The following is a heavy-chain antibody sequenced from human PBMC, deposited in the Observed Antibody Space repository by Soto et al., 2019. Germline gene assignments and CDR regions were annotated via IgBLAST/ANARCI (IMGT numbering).Heavy chain of an antibody. D-gene: IGHD3-10*01. J-gene: IGHJ6*02. Sequence: EVQLVESGGGLVQPGGSLRLSCAASGFTVSSNYMSWVRQAPGKGLEWVSVIYSGGSTYYAGSVKGQFTIPRHNSKNTLYLQMNTVTAEDTAVYYCLTINRYCPPGSGYYYAMDVWGQGSTVNASS. CDR2: IYSGGST. CDR1: GFTVSSNY. CDR3: LTINRYCPPGSGYYYAMDV. V-gene: IGHV3-53*04.